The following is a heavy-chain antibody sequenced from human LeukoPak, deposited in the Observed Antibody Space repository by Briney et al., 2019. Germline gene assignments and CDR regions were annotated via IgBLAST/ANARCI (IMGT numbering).Heavy chain of an antibody. Sequence: GGSLRLSCAASGFTFDDYAMHWVRQAPGKGLEWVSGISWNSGNIGYADSVKGRFTISRDNAKNSLYLQINSLRAEDTAVYYCARSSYSSSPSVWGQGTMVTVSS. CDR3: ARSSYSSSPSV. J-gene: IGHJ3*01. D-gene: IGHD6-6*01. CDR2: ISWNSGNI. CDR1: GFTFDDYA. V-gene: IGHV3-9*01.